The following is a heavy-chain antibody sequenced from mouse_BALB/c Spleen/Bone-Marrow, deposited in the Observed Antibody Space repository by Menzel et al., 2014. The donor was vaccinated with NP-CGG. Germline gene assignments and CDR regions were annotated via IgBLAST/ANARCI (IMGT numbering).Heavy chain of an antibody. D-gene: IGHD1-1*01. Sequence: QVQLQQSGAELVKPGASVKLSCKASGYTFTSFYMYWAKQRPGQGLEWIGGINPSNGGTNFNEKFKSKATLTLDKSSSTAYMQLSSLTSEDSAVYYCTRGSYGSSQYYFDYWGQGTTLTVSS. V-gene: IGHV1S81*02. CDR3: TRGSYGSSQYYFDY. J-gene: IGHJ2*01. CDR1: GYTFTSFY. CDR2: INPSNGGT.